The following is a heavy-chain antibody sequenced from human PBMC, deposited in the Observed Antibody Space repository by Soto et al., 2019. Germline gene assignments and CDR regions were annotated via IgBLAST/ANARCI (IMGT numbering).Heavy chain of an antibody. J-gene: IGHJ2*01. CDR2: ISYDGSNK. V-gene: IGHV3-30-3*01. CDR3: ARDPLWGTAMVLWYFDL. Sequence: QVQLVESGGGVVQPGRSLRLSCAASGFTFSSYAMHWVRQAPGKGLEWVAVISYDGSNKYHADSVKGRFTISRDNSKNTLYLQMNSLRAEDTAVYYCARDPLWGTAMVLWYFDLWGRGTLVTVSS. D-gene: IGHD5-18*01. CDR1: GFTFSSYA.